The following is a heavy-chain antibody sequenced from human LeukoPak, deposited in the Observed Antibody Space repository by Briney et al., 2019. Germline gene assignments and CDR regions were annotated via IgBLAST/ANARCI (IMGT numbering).Heavy chain of an antibody. J-gene: IGHJ4*02. Sequence: GGSLRPSCAASGFTFSTYEMNWVRQAPGKGLEWVSSISSSSSYIYYADSVKGRFTISRDNAKNSLYLQMNSLRAEDTAVYYCARGRTECDYWGQGTLVTVSS. CDR1: GFTFSTYE. CDR2: ISSSSSYI. D-gene: IGHD1-14*01. CDR3: ARGRTECDY. V-gene: IGHV3-21*01.